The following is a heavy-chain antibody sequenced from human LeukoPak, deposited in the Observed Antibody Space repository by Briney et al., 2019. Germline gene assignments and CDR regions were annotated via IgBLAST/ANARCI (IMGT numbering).Heavy chain of an antibody. D-gene: IGHD3-3*01. V-gene: IGHV4-39*01. CDR2: IYYSGST. CDR1: GGSISSSSYY. J-gene: IGHJ5*02. Sequence: PSETLSLACTVSGGSISSSSYYWGWIRQPPGKGLEWIGSIYYSGSTYYNPSLKSRVTISVDTSKNQFSLKLSSVTAADTAVYYCARQRFLEWLEVYNWFDPWGQGTLVTVSS. CDR3: ARQRFLEWLEVYNWFDP.